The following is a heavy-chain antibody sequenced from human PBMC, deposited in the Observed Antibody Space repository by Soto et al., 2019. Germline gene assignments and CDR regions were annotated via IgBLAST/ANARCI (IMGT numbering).Heavy chain of an antibody. D-gene: IGHD1-26*01. CDR2: IKQDGSEK. CDR1: GFTFSSYW. V-gene: IGHV3-7*01. Sequence: GGSLRLSCAASGFTFSSYWMSWVRQAPGKGLEWVANIKQDGSEKYYVDSVKGRFTISRDNAKNSLYLQMNSLRAEDTAVYYCARGVGDGSYYYYYYYMDVWGKGTTVTVSS. J-gene: IGHJ6*03. CDR3: ARGVGDGSYYYYYYYMDV.